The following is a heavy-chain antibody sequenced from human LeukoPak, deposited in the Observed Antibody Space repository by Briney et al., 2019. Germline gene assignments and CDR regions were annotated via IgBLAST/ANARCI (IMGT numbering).Heavy chain of an antibody. CDR2: IYSSGST. Sequence: SQTLSLTCSVSGSSIGSGGYSWSWIRQPPGETLAWIGYIYSSGSTYYNPSLRSRVTISVDTSMNQFSLKLSSVTAADTAVYYCARDGEYCGGDCFKKWPDPWGQETLVTVSS. V-gene: IGHV4-30-4*07. D-gene: IGHD2-21*01. CDR1: GSSIGSGGYS. J-gene: IGHJ5*02. CDR3: ARDGEYCGGDCFKKWPDP.